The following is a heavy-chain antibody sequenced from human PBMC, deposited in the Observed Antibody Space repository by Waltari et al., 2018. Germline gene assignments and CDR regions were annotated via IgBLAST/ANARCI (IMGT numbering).Heavy chain of an antibody. Sequence: EVQLVASGGGLVQPGGSLRLSCAASGFTFSSYAMSWVRQAPGKGLEWVSAISGSGGSTYYADSVKGRFTISRDNSKNTLYLQMNSLRAEDTAVYYCAKDATTTYYDFWSGLGAFDIWGQGTMVTVSS. CDR1: GFTFSSYA. CDR3: AKDATTTYYDFWSGLGAFDI. J-gene: IGHJ3*02. CDR2: ISGSGGST. D-gene: IGHD3-3*01. V-gene: IGHV3-23*04.